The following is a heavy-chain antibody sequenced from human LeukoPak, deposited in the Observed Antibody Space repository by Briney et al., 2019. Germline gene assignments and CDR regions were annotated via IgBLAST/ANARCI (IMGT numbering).Heavy chain of an antibody. CDR3: ARRPSGGTNWFDP. Sequence: SETLSLTCAVYGGSFSGYYWSWIRQPPGKGLEWIGEINHSGSTNYNPSLKSRVTISLDTSKNQFSLNLSSVTAADTAVYYCARRPSGGTNWFDPGGQGSLVTVSS. J-gene: IGHJ5*02. CDR1: GGSFSGYY. V-gene: IGHV4-34*01. CDR2: INHSGST. D-gene: IGHD1-26*01.